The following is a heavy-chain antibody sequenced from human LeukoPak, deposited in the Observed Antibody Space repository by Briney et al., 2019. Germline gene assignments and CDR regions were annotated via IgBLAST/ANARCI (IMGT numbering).Heavy chain of an antibody. Sequence: GGSLRLSCAASGFTFSTYAMSWVRQAPGKGLEWVSGLSGSGSSAYYADSVKGRFTISRDNSKNTLYLQMNSLRPEDTAVYYCAKGFHDSSGYYFMSEVYWGQGTLVTVSS. CDR3: AKGFHDSSGYYFMSEVY. V-gene: IGHV3-23*01. CDR2: LSGSGSSA. D-gene: IGHD3-22*01. CDR1: GFTFSTYA. J-gene: IGHJ4*02.